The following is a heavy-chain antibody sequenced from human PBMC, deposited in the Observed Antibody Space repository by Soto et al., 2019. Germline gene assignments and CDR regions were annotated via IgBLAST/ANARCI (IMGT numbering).Heavy chain of an antibody. CDR1: GGTFSSYA. CDR2: IIPIFGTA. D-gene: IGHD6-6*01. J-gene: IGHJ5*02. V-gene: IGHV1-69*06. Sequence: SVKVSCKASGGTFSSYAISWVRQAPGQGLEWMGGIIPIFGTANYAQKFQGRVTITADKSTSTAYMELSSLRSEDTAVYYCASAPYSSSDWVDWFDPWGQGTLVTVSS. CDR3: ASAPYSSSDWVDWFDP.